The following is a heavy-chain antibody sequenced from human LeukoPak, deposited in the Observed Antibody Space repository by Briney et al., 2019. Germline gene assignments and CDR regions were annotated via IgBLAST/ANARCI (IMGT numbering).Heavy chain of an antibody. J-gene: IGHJ1*01. CDR2: INPNSGGT. V-gene: IGHV1-2*02. Sequence: ASVNVSCKASGYTFSDYYMHWVRQAPGQGLEWMGWINPNSGGTNYAQKFQGRVTMTRDTSISTAYMELSRLRSDDTTVYYCARGYPLSTTAAGTYFQHWGQGTLVTVSS. CDR1: GYTFSDYY. CDR3: ARGYPLSTTAAGTYFQH. D-gene: IGHD6-13*01.